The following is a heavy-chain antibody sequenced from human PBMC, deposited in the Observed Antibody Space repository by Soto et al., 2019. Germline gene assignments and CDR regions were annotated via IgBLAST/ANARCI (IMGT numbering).Heavy chain of an antibody. CDR1: GYTFTSYG. D-gene: IGHD3-9*01. Sequence: GASVKVSCKASGYTFTSYGISWVRQAPGQGLEWMGWISAYNGNTNYAQKLQGRVTMTTDTSTSTAYMELRSLRSDDTAVYYCARGEILTGYYKPFDYWGQGTLVTVSS. V-gene: IGHV1-18*01. CDR3: ARGEILTGYYKPFDY. J-gene: IGHJ4*02. CDR2: ISAYNGNT.